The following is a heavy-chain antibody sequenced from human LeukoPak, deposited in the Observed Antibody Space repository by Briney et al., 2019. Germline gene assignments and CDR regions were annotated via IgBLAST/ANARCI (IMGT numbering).Heavy chain of an antibody. V-gene: IGHV1-69*05. CDR2: IIPIFGTA. J-gene: IGHJ4*02. CDR3: ARNPYGIYYFDY. Sequence: SVKVSCKASGGTFSSYAITWVRQAPGQGLEWMGGIIPIFGTANYAQKFQGRVTITTDESTSTAYMGLSSLRSEDTAVYYCARNPYGIYYFDYWGQGTLVTVSS. CDR1: GGTFSSYA. D-gene: IGHD2-15*01.